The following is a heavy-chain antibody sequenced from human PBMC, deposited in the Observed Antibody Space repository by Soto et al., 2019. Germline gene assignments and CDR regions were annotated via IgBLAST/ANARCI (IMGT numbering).Heavy chain of an antibody. CDR2: IYSGEST. J-gene: IGHJ4*02. Sequence: GGSLRLSCAASGFTVSSNYMSWVRQAPGKGLEWVSVIYSGESTYYADSVKGRFTISRDNSKNTLYLQMNSLRAEDTAVYYCAREGSCSGSTCYVDNWGQGTLVTVSS. CDR1: GFTVSSNY. CDR3: AREGSCSGSTCYVDN. V-gene: IGHV3-66*01. D-gene: IGHD2-15*01.